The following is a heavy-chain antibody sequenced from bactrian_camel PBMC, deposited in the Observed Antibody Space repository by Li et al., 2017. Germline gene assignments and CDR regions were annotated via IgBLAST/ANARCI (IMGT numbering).Heavy chain of an antibody. D-gene: IGHD1*01. J-gene: IGHJ6*01. V-gene: IGHV3S53*01. CDR1: GGTVSADN. Sequence: HVQLVESGGGSVQAGGAVRLSCTASGGTVSADNLDYMGWFRQAPGKEREGVAAIYGGITTYYADSVKGRFTISQDNAKNTVTLQMNSLKPEDTAVYSCATVLQGTLCRWENFGYWGQGTQVTVS. CDR2: IYGGITT. CDR3: ATVLQGTLCRWENFGY.